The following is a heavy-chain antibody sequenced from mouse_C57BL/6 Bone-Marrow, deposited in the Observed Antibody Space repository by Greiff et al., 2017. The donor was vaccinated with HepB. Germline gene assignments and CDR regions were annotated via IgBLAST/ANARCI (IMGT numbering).Heavy chain of an antibody. V-gene: IGHV5-16*01. CDR3: ARVYDGYYYYAMDY. CDR1: GFTFSDYY. Sequence: EVKVVESEGGLVQPGSSMKLSCTASGFTFSDYYMAWVRQVPEKGLEWVANINYDGSSTYYLDSLKSRFIISRDNAKNILYLQMSSLKSEDTATYYCARVYDGYYYYAMDYWGQGTSVTVSS. J-gene: IGHJ4*01. CDR2: INYDGSST. D-gene: IGHD2-3*01.